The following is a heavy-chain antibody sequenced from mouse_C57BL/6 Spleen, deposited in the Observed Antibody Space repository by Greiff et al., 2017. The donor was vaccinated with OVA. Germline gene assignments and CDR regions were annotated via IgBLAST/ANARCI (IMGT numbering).Heavy chain of an antibody. CDR1: GYTFTSYW. CDR3: ARSYDGFPFAY. V-gene: IGHV1-69*01. J-gene: IGHJ3*01. CDR2: IDPSESYT. D-gene: IGHD2-3*01. Sequence: QVQLQQPGAELVMPGASVKLSCKASGYTFTSYWMHWVKQRPGQGLEWIGEIDPSESYTNYNQKFKGKSTLTVDKSSSTAYMQLSSLTSEDSAVYYCARSYDGFPFAYWGQGTLVTVSA.